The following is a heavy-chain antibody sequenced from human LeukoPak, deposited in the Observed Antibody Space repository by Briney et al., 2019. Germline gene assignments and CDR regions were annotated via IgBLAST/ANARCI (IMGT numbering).Heavy chain of an antibody. D-gene: IGHD5-24*01. CDR1: GFTFTGNY. CDR3: TRGVDNSFAF. Sequence: ASQKISSKAPGFTFTGNYLHWVRQAPVHSLEWMGWNNPKSGATNYEQKFQGRVTLTRDTSISTAFMELRRLRSDDTAVYYWTRGVDNSFAFWGQGTMVSASS. CDR2: NNPKSGAT. J-gene: IGHJ3*01. V-gene: IGHV1-2*02.